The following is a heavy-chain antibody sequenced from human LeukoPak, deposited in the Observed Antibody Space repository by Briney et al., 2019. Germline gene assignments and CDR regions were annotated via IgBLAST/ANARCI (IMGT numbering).Heavy chain of an antibody. D-gene: IGHD3-10*01. V-gene: IGHV3-74*01. CDR2: ISDDGTTT. CDR1: GFTFNLYW. Sequence: GGSLRLSCAASGFTFNLYWIHWVRQPSGKGLEWLSRISDDGTTTNYADSVNGRFTISRDNAKNTLYLQMDNLRVDDTAVYYCARDSRYHSGWGSYQPYWFDPWGQGTLVTVSS. CDR3: ARDSRYHSGWGSYQPYWFDP. J-gene: IGHJ5*02.